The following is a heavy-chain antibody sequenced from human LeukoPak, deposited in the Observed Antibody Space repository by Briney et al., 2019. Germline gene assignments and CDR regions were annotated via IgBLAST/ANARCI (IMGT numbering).Heavy chain of an antibody. CDR2: ISVYNGDT. D-gene: IGHD3-10*01. Sequence: ASVNLSCKASVSTFTSYGVSWGWNPPAQGQERMWWISVYNGDTNYAQKLQGRVTMTTDTSTSTAYMELRSLRSDDTAVYYCAREWDYGSGSSNWFDPWGQGTLVTVSS. CDR3: AREWDYGSGSSNWFDP. CDR1: VSTFTSYG. J-gene: IGHJ5*02. V-gene: IGHV1-18*01.